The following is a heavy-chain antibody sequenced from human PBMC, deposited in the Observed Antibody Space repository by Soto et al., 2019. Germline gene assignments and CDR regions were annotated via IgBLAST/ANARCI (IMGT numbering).Heavy chain of an antibody. CDR3: ASWDYDSSGYYDAFDI. CDR2: IKYSGTT. J-gene: IGHJ3*02. Sequence: SXTLSLTCTVSGGPMSSSRCHWGWIRQPPGKGLEWIASIKYSGTTFYNPSLKSRVTLSVDTSKNQFALKLSSVTAAETAVYHCASWDYDSSGYYDAFDIWGQGTMVTVSS. D-gene: IGHD3-22*01. V-gene: IGHV4-39*01. CDR1: GGPMSSSRCH.